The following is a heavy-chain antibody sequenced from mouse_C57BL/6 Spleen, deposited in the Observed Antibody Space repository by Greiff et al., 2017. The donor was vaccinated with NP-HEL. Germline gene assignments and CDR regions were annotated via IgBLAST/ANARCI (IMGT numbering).Heavy chain of an antibody. CDR2: INHNNGGT. V-gene: IGHV1-26*01. CDR1: GYTFTDYY. Sequence: EVQLQQSGPELVKPGASVKISCKASGYTFTDYYMNWVKQSHGKSLEWIGDINHNNGGTSYNQKFKGKATLTVDKTSSTAFMELRSLTSEDSAVYYCARNELGAMDYWGQGTSVTVSS. CDR3: ARNELGAMDY. D-gene: IGHD3-1*01. J-gene: IGHJ4*01.